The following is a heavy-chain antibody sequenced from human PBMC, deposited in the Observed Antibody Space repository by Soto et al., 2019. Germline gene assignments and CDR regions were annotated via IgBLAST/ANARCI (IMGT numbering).Heavy chain of an antibody. D-gene: IGHD6-13*01. CDR1: GYTFTSYD. CDR2: MNPNSGNT. Sequence: ASVKVSCKASGYTFTSYDINWVRQATGQGLEWMGWMNPNSGNTGYAQKFQGRVTMTRNTCISTAYMELSSLRSEDTAVYYCARGPAAAGIFWFDYYYYMDVWGKGTTVTVSS. CDR3: ARGPAAAGIFWFDYYYYMDV. J-gene: IGHJ6*03. V-gene: IGHV1-8*01.